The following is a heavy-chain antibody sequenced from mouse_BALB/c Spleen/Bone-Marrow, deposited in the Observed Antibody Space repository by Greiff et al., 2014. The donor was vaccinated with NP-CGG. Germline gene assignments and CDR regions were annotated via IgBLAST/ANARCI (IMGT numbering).Heavy chain of an antibody. CDR2: ISSGGSYT. D-gene: IGHD4-1*01. Sequence: EVKVVESGGGLVKPGGSLKLSCAASGFTFSSYTMSWVRQTPEKRLEWVATISSGGSYTYYPDSVKGRFTISRDNAKNTLYLQMSSLKSEDTAMYYSTREDTNWDFAYWGQGTTLTVSS. CDR3: TREDTNWDFAY. V-gene: IGHV5-6-4*01. J-gene: IGHJ2*01. CDR1: GFTFSSYT.